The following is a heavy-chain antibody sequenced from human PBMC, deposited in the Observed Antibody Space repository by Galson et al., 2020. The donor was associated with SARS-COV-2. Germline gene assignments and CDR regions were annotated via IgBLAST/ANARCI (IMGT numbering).Heavy chain of an antibody. CDR2: IDTSGST. J-gene: IGHJ6*02. CDR3: ARCYGGVIYYYGMGV. V-gene: IGHV4-61*02. CDR1: GGSTSSGSYY. Sequence: SDTLSLTGTVSGGSTSSGSYYWSGIRQPAGKGREWIGRIDTSGSTNYNPSLKSRVTISVDTSKNQFSLKLSSVTAADTDVYYCARCYGGVIYYYGMGVWGQGTTVTVSS. D-gene: IGHD3-16*01.